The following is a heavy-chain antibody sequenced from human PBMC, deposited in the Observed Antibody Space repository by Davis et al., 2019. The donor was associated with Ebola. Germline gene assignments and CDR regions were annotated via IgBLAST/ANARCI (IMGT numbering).Heavy chain of an antibody. CDR3: AKRAVASNNIYYGMDV. D-gene: IGHD6-19*01. CDR1: GFTFSSYS. Sequence: GESLKISCAASGFTFSSYSMNWVRQAPGKGLEWVSSISSSSSYIYYADSVKGRFTISRDNSKNTLYLQMNSLRAEDTAVYYCAKRAVASNNIYYGMDVWGQGTSVTVSS. CDR2: ISSSSSYI. V-gene: IGHV3-21*04. J-gene: IGHJ6*02.